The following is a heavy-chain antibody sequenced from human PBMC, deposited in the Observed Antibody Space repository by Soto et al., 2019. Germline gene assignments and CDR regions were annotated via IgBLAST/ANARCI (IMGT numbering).Heavy chain of an antibody. J-gene: IGHJ4*02. D-gene: IGHD3-22*01. Sequence: GGSLRLSCAASGFTFSSYSMNWVRQAPGKGLEWVSSISSSSSYIYYADSVKGRFTIYRDNAKNSLYLQMNSLRAEDTAVYYCARSGLNYDSSGYPLRYWGQGTLVTLSS. CDR2: ISSSSSYI. V-gene: IGHV3-21*01. CDR3: ARSGLNYDSSGYPLRY. CDR1: GFTFSSYS.